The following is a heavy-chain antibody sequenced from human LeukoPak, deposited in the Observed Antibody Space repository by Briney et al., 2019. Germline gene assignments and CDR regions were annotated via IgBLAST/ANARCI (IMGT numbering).Heavy chain of an antibody. D-gene: IGHD6-6*01. J-gene: IGHJ4*02. CDR2: LNWNGGRT. V-gene: IGHV3-20*04. CDR1: GFTFSSHG. Sequence: PGETLRFSCAASGFTFSSHGMNWVRQAPGKGLEWVSNLNWNGGRTGYADSVKGRFTISRDNAKNSLYLQMDSLRAEDTALYYCAREISISIAARGGFDYWGQGTLVTVSS. CDR3: AREISISIAARGGFDY.